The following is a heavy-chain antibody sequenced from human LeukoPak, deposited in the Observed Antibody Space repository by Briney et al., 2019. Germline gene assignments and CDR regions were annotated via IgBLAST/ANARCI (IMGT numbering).Heavy chain of an antibody. CDR1: GGTFSSYA. D-gene: IGHD2-2*02. CDR2: ITPIFGTA. Sequence: SVKVSCKASGGTFSSYAISWVRQAPGQGLEWMGGITPIFGTANYAQKFQGRVTITADESTSTAYMELSSLRSEDTAVYYCARSDCSSTSCYIADYYFDYWGQGTLVTVSS. CDR3: ARSDCSSTSCYIADYYFDY. V-gene: IGHV1-69*01. J-gene: IGHJ4*02.